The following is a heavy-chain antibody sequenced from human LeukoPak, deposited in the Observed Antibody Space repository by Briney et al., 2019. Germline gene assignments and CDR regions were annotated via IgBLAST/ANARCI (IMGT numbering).Heavy chain of an antibody. CDR1: RFSFSTYH. Sequence: GGSLRLSCAGSRFSFSTYHMHWVRQAPGKGLEWVTVISCDGGNKYYADSVKGRFTISRDNSKNTLYLQMNSLRAEDTAVYYCARDGGSRTVGGTGADYYYGMDVWGQGTTVSVSS. V-gene: IGHV3-30*14. CDR2: ISCDGGNK. J-gene: IGHJ6*02. D-gene: IGHD1-26*01. CDR3: ARDGGSRTVGGTGADYYYGMDV.